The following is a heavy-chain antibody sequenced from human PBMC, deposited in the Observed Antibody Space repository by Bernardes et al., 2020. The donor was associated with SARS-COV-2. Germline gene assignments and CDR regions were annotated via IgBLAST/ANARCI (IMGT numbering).Heavy chain of an antibody. Sequence: GSLSPSGAASGFTLTDYFMHWVRPAPGKGLEWVAVIWFDGNNKYYADSVKGRFTISKDNSKNTVYLQMDGLRVEDTALYYCAREHYDILTGYLYYFDYWGQGTLVTVSS. V-gene: IGHV3-33*01. D-gene: IGHD3-9*01. CDR3: AREHYDILTGYLYYFDY. J-gene: IGHJ4*02. CDR1: GFTLTDYF. CDR2: IWFDGNNK.